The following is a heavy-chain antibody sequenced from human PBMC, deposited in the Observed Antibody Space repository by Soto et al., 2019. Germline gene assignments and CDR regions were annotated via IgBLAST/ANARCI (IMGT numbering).Heavy chain of an antibody. V-gene: IGHV1-2*02. CDR2: INPYNGGA. CDR3: ARDNYNYSGMDV. CDR1: GYIFNDYY. Sequence: GASVKVSCKASGYIFNDYYIHWVRQAPGQGLEWMGWINPYNGGANFAQEFQGRVTMTRDTSLSIVYMEVTRLTYDDTAVYYCARDNYNYSGMDVWGQGTTVTGSS. J-gene: IGHJ6*02.